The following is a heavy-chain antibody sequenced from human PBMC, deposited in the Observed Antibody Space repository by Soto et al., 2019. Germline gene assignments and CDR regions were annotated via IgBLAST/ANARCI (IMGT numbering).Heavy chain of an antibody. CDR3: ARRGVSVAGTGDAFDI. V-gene: IGHV5-51*01. J-gene: IGHJ3*02. CDR2: IYPGDSDT. CDR1: GYSFTSYW. Sequence: PGESLKISCKGSGYSFTSYWIGWVRQMPGKGLEWMGIIYPGDSDTRYSPSFQGQVTISADKSISTAYLQWSSLKASDTAMYYCARRGVSVAGTGDAFDIWGQGTMVTVAS. D-gene: IGHD6-19*01.